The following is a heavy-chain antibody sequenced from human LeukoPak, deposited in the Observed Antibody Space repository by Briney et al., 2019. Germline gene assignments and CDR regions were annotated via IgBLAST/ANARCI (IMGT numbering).Heavy chain of an antibody. CDR2: IYTSGST. CDR3: ARSRYYYDSSGYPHVGNFDY. Sequence: SETLSLTCTVSGGSISSSSYYWSWIRQPAGKGLEWIGRIYTSGSTNYNPSLKSRVTISVDTSKNQFSLKLSSVTAADTAVYYCARSRYYYDSSGYPHVGNFDYWGQGTLVTVSS. J-gene: IGHJ4*02. V-gene: IGHV4-61*02. CDR1: GGSISSSSYY. D-gene: IGHD3-22*01.